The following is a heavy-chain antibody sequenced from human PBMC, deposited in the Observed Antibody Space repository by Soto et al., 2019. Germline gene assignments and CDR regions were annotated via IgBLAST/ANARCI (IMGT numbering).Heavy chain of an antibody. D-gene: IGHD3-3*01. Sequence: GGSLRLSCAASGFTFSNYSMNWVRQAPGKGLVWLSYVSRSGRTTYYTDSVKGRFTIARDNAKNSLYLQMNSLGVEDTAVYYCARGFSIYGVDNYYCDSWGQGTLVTVSS. CDR2: VSRSGRTT. CDR1: GFTFSNYS. V-gene: IGHV3-48*04. J-gene: IGHJ4*02. CDR3: ARGFSIYGVDNYYCDS.